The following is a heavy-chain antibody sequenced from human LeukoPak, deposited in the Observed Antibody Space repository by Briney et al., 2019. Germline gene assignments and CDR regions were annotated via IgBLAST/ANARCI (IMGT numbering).Heavy chain of an antibody. D-gene: IGHD6-19*01. V-gene: IGHV1-8*03. Sequence: ASVKVSCKASGYTFTSYDINWVRQATGQGLEWRGWMNPNSGNTGYAQKFQGRVTITRNTSISTAYMELSSLRSEDTAMYYCARGVVKGGWYHLFDYWGQGTLVTVSS. CDR3: ARGVVKGGWYHLFDY. CDR1: GYTFTSYD. J-gene: IGHJ4*02. CDR2: MNPNSGNT.